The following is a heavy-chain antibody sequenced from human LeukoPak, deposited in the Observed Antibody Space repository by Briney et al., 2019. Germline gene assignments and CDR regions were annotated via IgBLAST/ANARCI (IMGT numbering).Heavy chain of an antibody. Sequence: PGGSLRLSCAASGFTFSSYWMSWVRQAPGKGLEWVANINQDGSERYYVDSVKGRFTISRDNAKNSLYLQMNTLRAEDTAVYYCARTSLESGAFDIWGQGTMVTVSS. CDR2: INQDGSER. CDR3: ARTSLESGAFDI. D-gene: IGHD3-3*01. CDR1: GFTFSSYW. V-gene: IGHV3-7*01. J-gene: IGHJ3*02.